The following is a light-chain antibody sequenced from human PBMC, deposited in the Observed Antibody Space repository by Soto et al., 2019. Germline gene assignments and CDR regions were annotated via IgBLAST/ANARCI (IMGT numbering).Light chain of an antibody. J-gene: IGLJ2*01. V-gene: IGLV1-44*01. CDR2: IDN. Sequence: QLVLTQAPSASGTPGQRVTISCSGSTSNIGRTTVNWYQQLPGTAPKLLIYIDNQRPSGVPERFSGSKSGTSASLAITGLQSEDEATYYCATWDDSLNGPVFGGGTKLTVL. CDR3: ATWDDSLNGPV. CDR1: TSNIGRTT.